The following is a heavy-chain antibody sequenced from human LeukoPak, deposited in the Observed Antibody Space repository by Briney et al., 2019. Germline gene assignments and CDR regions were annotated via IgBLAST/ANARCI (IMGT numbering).Heavy chain of an antibody. J-gene: IGHJ6*03. CDR2: ISSSSSYI. V-gene: IGHV3-21*01. Sequence: GGTLRLSCAASGFTFSSYSMNWVRQAPGKGLEWVSSISSSSSYIYYADSVKGRFTISRDNAKNSLYLQMNSLRAEDTAVYYCARDPYSGAYYEGYYYYYMDVWGKGTTVTVSS. D-gene: IGHD1-26*01. CDR1: GFTFSSYS. CDR3: ARDPYSGAYYEGYYYYYMDV.